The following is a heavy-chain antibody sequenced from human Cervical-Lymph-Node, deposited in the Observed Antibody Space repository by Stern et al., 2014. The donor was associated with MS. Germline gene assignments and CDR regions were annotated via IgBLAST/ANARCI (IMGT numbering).Heavy chain of an antibody. CDR1: GYTLTNYP. CDR3: ARDFVDTAMIARSDYLDC. Sequence: QVQLVQSGSELKKPGASVKVSCKASGYTLTNYPINWVRQAPGQGLEWMGWINTNTGNPKYAQEFTGRFVFSLDTSVSTAYLQISNLKAEDTAVYYCARDFVDTAMIARSDYLDCWGQGTLVTVSS. V-gene: IGHV7-4-1*02. J-gene: IGHJ4*02. D-gene: IGHD5-18*01. CDR2: INTNTGNP.